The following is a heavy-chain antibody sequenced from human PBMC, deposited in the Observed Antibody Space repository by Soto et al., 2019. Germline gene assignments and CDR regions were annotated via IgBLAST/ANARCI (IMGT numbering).Heavy chain of an antibody. CDR3: TRDDMLMVRGVIEHYFAMDV. V-gene: IGHV3-21*02. J-gene: IGHJ6*02. Sequence: EVQLVESGGGLVKPGGSLRLSCAASRFTFSSYNMNWVRQAPGKGLEWVSCISSDNTNIHYADSVKGRFTTSRDNARNSLYLKMNILRVEDTAVYYCTRDDMLMVRGVIEHYFAMDVWGQGTTVTVSS. CDR1: RFTFSSYN. D-gene: IGHD3-10*01. CDR2: ISSDNTNI.